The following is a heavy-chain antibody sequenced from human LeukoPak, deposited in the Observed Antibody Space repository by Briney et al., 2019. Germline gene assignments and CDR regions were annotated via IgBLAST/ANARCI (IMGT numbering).Heavy chain of an antibody. CDR3: ARRGPFCTTGICYYDY. J-gene: IGHJ4*02. CDR2: IYYDGRT. D-gene: IGHD2-8*01. CDR1: GGSISSSSYF. V-gene: IGHV4-39*02. Sequence: SETLSLTCTVSGGSISSSSYFWGWVRQSPGKGLEWVASIYYDGRTYYNPTLKSRVTISMDTSKVHFYMRLSSVTAADTAVYYCARRGPFCTTGICYYDYWGQGILVTVSS.